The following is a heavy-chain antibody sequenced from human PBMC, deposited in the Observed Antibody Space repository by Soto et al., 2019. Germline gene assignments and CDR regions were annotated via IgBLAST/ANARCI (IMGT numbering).Heavy chain of an antibody. Sequence: PGGSLRLSCAASGFTFSSYEMNWVRQAPGKGLEWVSYISSSGSTIYYADSVKGRFTISRDNAKNSLYLQMNSLRAEDTAVYYCARDHATVTSFDPWGQGTQVTVSS. V-gene: IGHV3-48*03. J-gene: IGHJ5*02. CDR2: ISSSGSTI. CDR1: GFTFSSYE. D-gene: IGHD4-4*01. CDR3: ARDHATVTSFDP.